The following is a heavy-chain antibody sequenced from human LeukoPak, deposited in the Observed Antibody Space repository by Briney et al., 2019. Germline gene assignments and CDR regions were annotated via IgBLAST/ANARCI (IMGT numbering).Heavy chain of an antibody. Sequence: TSETLSLTCTVSGGSISSSSYYWGWIRQPPGKGLEWIGSIYYSGSTNYNPSLKSRVTISVDTSKNQFSLKLSSVTAADTAVYYCARGDFWSGYRFDYWGQGTLVTVSS. CDR3: ARGDFWSGYRFDY. CDR2: IYYSGST. CDR1: GGSISSSSYY. J-gene: IGHJ4*02. D-gene: IGHD3-3*01. V-gene: IGHV4-39*07.